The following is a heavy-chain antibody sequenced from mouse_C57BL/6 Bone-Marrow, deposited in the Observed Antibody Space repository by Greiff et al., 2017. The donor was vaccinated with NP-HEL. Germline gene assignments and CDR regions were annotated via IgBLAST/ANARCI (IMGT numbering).Heavy chain of an antibody. CDR3: ARTAYYYGSAWFAY. CDR1: GYTFTSYG. V-gene: IGHV1-81*01. Sequence: VQGVESGAELARPGASVKLSCKASGYTFTSYGISWVKQRTGQGLEWIGEIYPRSGNTYYNEKFKGKATLTADKSSSTAYMELRSLTSEDSAVYFCARTAYYYGSAWFAYWGRGTLVTVTA. CDR2: IYPRSGNT. J-gene: IGHJ3*01. D-gene: IGHD1-1*01.